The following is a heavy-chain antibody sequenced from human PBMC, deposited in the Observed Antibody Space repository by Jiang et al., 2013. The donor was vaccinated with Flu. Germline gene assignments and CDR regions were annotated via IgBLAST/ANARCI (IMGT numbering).Heavy chain of an antibody. CDR2: IYHSGST. V-gene: IGHV4-4*02. CDR1: GGSISSSNW. Sequence: SLTCAVSGGSISSSNWWSWVRQPPGKGLEWIGEIYHSGSTNYNPSLKSRVTISVDKSKNQFSLKLSSVTAADTAVYYCARVRSSSSYYFDYWGQGTLVTVSS. CDR3: ARVRSSSSYYFDY. D-gene: IGHD6-6*01. J-gene: IGHJ4*02.